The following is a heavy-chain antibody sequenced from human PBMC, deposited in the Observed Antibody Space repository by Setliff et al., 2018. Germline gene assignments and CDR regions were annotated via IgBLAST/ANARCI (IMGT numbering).Heavy chain of an antibody. D-gene: IGHD3-22*01. V-gene: IGHV3-11*04. CDR3: ARLALTGYDTSGYYYALDYYYYMDV. CDR2: ITSSGTTT. CDR1: GFTFSDYY. J-gene: IGHJ6*03. Sequence: SGGSLRLSCAASGFTFSDYYMSWIRQAPGKGLEWVSYITSSGTTTFYTDSVKGRFTISRDNANHSLHLQMNSLRAEDTAVYFCARLALTGYDTSGYYYALDYYYYMDVWGKGTTVTVSS.